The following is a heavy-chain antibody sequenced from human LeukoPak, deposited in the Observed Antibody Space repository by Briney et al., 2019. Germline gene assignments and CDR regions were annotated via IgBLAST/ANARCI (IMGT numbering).Heavy chain of an antibody. J-gene: IGHJ3*02. CDR1: GFTFSSYA. Sequence: PGGSLRLSCAASGFTFSSYAMSWVRPAPGKVLEWVSAISGSGGSTYYADSVKGRFTISRDNSKNTLYLQMNSLRAEDTAVYYCAKGGWEKGRAFDIWGQGTMVTVSS. D-gene: IGHD1-26*01. CDR2: ISGSGGST. CDR3: AKGGWEKGRAFDI. V-gene: IGHV3-23*01.